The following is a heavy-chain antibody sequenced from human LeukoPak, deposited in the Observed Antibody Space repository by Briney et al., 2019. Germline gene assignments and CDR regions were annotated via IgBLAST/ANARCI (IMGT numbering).Heavy chain of an antibody. J-gene: IGHJ6*03. CDR1: GYTFTGYY. CDR2: INPNSGGT. Sequence: GASVKVSCKASGYTFTGYYMRWVRQAPGQGLEWMGWINPNSGGTNYAQKFQGRVTMTRDTSISTAYMELSRLRSDDTAVYYCARGAYYYYYYMDVWGKGTAVTVSS. V-gene: IGHV1-2*02. CDR3: ARGAYYYYYYMDV.